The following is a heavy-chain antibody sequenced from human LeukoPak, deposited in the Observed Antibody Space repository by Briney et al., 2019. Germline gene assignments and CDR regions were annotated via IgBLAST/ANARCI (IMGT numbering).Heavy chain of an antibody. CDR1: GFTFSSYW. J-gene: IGHJ4*02. CDR2: IKQDGSEK. Sequence: GGPLRLSCAASGFTFSSYWMSWVRQAPGKGLEWVANIKQDGSEKYYLVSVKGRFTISRDNAKNSLYLQMNSLRAEDTAVYYCARRYCGGDCYSPYFDYWGQGTLVTVSS. CDR3: ARRYCGGDCYSPYFDY. D-gene: IGHD2-21*02. V-gene: IGHV3-7*01.